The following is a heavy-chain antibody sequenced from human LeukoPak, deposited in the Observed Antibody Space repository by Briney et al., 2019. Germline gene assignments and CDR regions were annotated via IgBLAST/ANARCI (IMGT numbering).Heavy chain of an antibody. CDR1: GFTVSSNY. J-gene: IGHJ4*02. CDR2: IYSGGST. V-gene: IGHV3-53*04. D-gene: IGHD3-22*01. Sequence: GGSLRLSCAASGFTVSSNYMSWVRQAPGKGLEWVSVIYSGGSTYYADSVKGRFTISRHNSKNTLYLRMNSLRAEDTAVYYCAREHYYDSSGFFDYWGQGTLVTVSS. CDR3: AREHYYDSSGFFDY.